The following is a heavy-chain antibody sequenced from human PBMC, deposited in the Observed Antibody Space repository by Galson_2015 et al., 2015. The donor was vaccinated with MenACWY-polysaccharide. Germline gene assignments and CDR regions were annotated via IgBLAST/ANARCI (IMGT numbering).Heavy chain of an antibody. D-gene: IGHD6-19*01. V-gene: IGHV3-7*01. CDR3: ARATYNGGWYPDYFDY. CDR2: IKQDGSEK. J-gene: IGHJ4*02. CDR1: GFTFNSYW. Sequence: SLRLSCAASGFTFNSYWMSWVRQAPGKGLEWVANIKQDGSEKYYMDSVKGRFTISRDNAKNSLYLRMNGLRAEDTAIFFCARATYNGGWYPDYFDYWGQGALVTVSS.